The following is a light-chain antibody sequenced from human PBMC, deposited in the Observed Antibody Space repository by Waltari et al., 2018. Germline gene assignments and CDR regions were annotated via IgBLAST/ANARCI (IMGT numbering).Light chain of an antibody. Sequence: DIVMTQSPDSLAVSLGEKATINRKSSQSVLYSSNNKNYLAWYQQKPGQPPKLLIYWASTRESGVPDRFSGSGSWTDFTLTISSLQAEDVAVYYCQQYHSTPFTFGPGTKVDIK. V-gene: IGKV4-1*01. CDR1: QSVLYSSNNKNY. CDR3: QQYHSTPFT. CDR2: WAS. J-gene: IGKJ3*01.